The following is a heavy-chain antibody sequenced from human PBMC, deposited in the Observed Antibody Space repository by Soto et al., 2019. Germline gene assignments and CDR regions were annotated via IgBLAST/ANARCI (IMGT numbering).Heavy chain of an antibody. CDR1: GYTLTVYL. J-gene: IGHJ5*02. D-gene: IGHD3-22*01. CDR3: ARALETYYDSGEHYYDNWFDP. CDR2: INLKSGGT. Sequence: GSVKVSGKASGYTLTVYLMHGVGQSRLRGRDGMGCINLKSGGTKYAQKFQGRVTMSRDSSISTAYMELSRLRSDDTAVYYCARALETYYDSGEHYYDNWFDPWGQGTLVTVST. V-gene: IGHV1-2*02.